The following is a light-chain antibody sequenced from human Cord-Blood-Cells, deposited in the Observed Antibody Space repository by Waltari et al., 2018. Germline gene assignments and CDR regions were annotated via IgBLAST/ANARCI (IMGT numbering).Light chain of an antibody. CDR1: SSDDGCDHY. CDR2: YVS. Sequence: QSALTQPASVSGSPGQSITIPCTGTSSDDGCDHYVLWYQQHPGKAPKLMIYYVSNRPSGVSNRFSGSKSGNTASLTISGLQAEDEADYYCSSYTSSSTVVFGGGTNLTVL. CDR3: SSYTSSSTVV. J-gene: IGLJ2*01. V-gene: IGLV2-14*01.